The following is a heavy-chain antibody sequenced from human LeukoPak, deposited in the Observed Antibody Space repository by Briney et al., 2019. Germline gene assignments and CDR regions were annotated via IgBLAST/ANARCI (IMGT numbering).Heavy chain of an antibody. CDR2: IYYSGST. V-gene: IGHV4-39*01. Sequence: SETLSLTCTVSGGSISSSSYYWGWIRQPPGKGLEWIGSIYYSGSTYYNPSLKSRVTISVDTSKNQFSLKLSSVTAADTAVYYCARLIAGSYRYYYYYMDVWGKGTTVTISS. CDR3: ARLIAGSYRYYYYYMDV. CDR1: GGSISSSSYY. J-gene: IGHJ6*03. D-gene: IGHD1-26*01.